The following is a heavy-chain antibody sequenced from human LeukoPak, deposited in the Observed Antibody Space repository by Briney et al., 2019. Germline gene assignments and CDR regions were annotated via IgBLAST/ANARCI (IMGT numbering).Heavy chain of an antibody. D-gene: IGHD5-18*01. CDR2: ITPIFGTA. CDR1: GGTFSNYG. V-gene: IGHV1-69*06. CDR3: ARASSDDTAMATPFAY. J-gene: IGHJ4*02. Sequence: GSSVKVSCKASGGTFSNYGINWVRQAPGQGLEWMGGITPIFGTANYVRKFQGRVTITADKSTSTAYMELSRLRSEDTATYYCARASSDDTAMATPFAYWGQGTLVIVSS.